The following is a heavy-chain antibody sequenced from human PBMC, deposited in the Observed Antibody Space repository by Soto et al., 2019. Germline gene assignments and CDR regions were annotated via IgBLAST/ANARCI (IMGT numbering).Heavy chain of an antibody. V-gene: IGHV4-34*01. J-gene: IGHJ5*02. CDR3: ARGRYDYVWSKSWFDP. CDR1: GGSFSGYY. Sequence: SETLSLTCAVYGGSFSGYYWSWIRQPPGKGLEWIGEINHSGSTNYNPSLKSRVTISVDTSKNQFSLKLSSVTAADTAVYYCARGRYDYVWSKSWFDPWGQGTLVTVSS. D-gene: IGHD3-16*01. CDR2: INHSGST.